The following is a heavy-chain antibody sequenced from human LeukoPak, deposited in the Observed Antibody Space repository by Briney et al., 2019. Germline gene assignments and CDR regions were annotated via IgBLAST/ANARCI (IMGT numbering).Heavy chain of an antibody. D-gene: IGHD5-18*01. Sequence: GASVKVSCKASGYTFTSYGISLVRQAPGQGLEWMGWISAYNGNTNYAQKLQGRVTMTTDTSTSTAYMELRSLRSGDTAVYYCARDPTAMVTGYDAFDIWGQGTMVTVSS. J-gene: IGHJ3*02. CDR1: GYTFTSYG. V-gene: IGHV1-18*01. CDR3: ARDPTAMVTGYDAFDI. CDR2: ISAYNGNT.